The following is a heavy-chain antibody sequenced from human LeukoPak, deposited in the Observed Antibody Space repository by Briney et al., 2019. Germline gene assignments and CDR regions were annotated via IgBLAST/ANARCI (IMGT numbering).Heavy chain of an antibody. Sequence: GGSLRLSCAASGFAFSNTGMAWVRQAPGRGLEWVSTISPTAEGTHYADSVKGRFTISRDNAKNTLYLQMNSLRAEDTAVYYCARDGYNSDFGDYWGQGTLVTVSS. CDR1: GFAFSNTG. CDR2: ISPTAEGT. J-gene: IGHJ4*02. CDR3: ARDGYNSDFGDY. D-gene: IGHD5-24*01. V-gene: IGHV3-23*01.